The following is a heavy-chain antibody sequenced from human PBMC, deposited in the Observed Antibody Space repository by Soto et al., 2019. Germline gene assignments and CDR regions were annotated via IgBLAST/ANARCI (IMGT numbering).Heavy chain of an antibody. V-gene: IGHV3-43*01. Sequence: GGSLGLCCAASGVTLDHNTMHWVRQAPGKGLEWVSLINLNGGTSYADSVKGRFTISRDNGRNFLYLQMNSLRTEDTALYYCAKDTDYVIDYWGQGTLVTVSS. CDR3: AKDTDYVIDY. J-gene: IGHJ4*02. CDR1: GVTLDHNT. CDR2: INLNGGT. D-gene: IGHD4-17*01.